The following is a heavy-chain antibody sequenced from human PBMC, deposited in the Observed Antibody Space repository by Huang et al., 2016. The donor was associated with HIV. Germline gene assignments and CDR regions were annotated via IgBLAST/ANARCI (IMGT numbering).Heavy chain of an antibody. CDR3: ARRYNSRRDY. D-gene: IGHD3-22*01. CDR2: INQSGNT. Sequence: QVQLEQWGAGLLKASETLSRTCVVYGGSFSGYSWNWLRRAPGKGLEWVGEINQSGNTNYKPSLKSRVNMSVDTSKSQCSLYLTSLSAADTGTYFCARRYNSRRDYWGRGTLVTVHS. CDR1: GGSFSGYS. J-gene: IGHJ4*02. V-gene: IGHV4-34*02.